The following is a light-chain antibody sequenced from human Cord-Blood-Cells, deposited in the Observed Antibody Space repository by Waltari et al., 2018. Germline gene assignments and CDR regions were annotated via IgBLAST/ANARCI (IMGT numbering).Light chain of an antibody. Sequence: EIVMTQSRATLSVSRWERATLSCRASQSVSSNLAWYQQKPGQAPRLLIYGASTRASGIPARFSGSGSGTEFTLTISSLQPEDFATYYCQQANSFPFTFGGGTKVEIK. CDR3: QQANSFPFT. J-gene: IGKJ4*01. CDR2: GAS. CDR1: QSVSSN. V-gene: IGKV3D-15*01.